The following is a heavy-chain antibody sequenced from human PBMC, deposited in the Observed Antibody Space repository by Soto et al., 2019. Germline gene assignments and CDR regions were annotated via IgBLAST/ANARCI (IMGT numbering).Heavy chain of an antibody. Sequence: SVKVSCKASGGTFSSYAISWVRQAPGQGLEWMGGIIPIFGTANYAQKFQGRVTITADESTSTAYMELSSLRSGDTAVYYCARVYCTNGVCSYYYYGMDVWGQGTTVTVSS. CDR2: IIPIFGTA. CDR3: ARVYCTNGVCSYYYYGMDV. J-gene: IGHJ6*02. V-gene: IGHV1-69*13. CDR1: GGTFSSYA. D-gene: IGHD2-8*01.